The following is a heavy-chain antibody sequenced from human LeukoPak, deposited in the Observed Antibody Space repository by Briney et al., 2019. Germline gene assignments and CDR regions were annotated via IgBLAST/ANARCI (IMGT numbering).Heavy chain of an antibody. CDR1: GYSISSGYY. Sequence: SETLSLTCTVSGYSISSGYYWGWIRQPPGKGLEWIGSIYHSGSTYYNPSLKSRVTISVDTSKNQFSLKLSSVTAADTAVYYCARGGYSSIPDAFDIWGQGTMVTVSS. CDR2: IYHSGST. D-gene: IGHD6-13*01. V-gene: IGHV4-38-2*02. J-gene: IGHJ3*02. CDR3: ARGGYSSIPDAFDI.